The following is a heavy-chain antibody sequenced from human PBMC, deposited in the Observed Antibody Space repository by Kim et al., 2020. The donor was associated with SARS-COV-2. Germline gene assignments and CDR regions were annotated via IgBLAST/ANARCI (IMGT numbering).Heavy chain of an antibody. D-gene: IGHD1-7*01. V-gene: IGHV3-23*01. Sequence: GGSLRLSCAASGFTFSSYAMSWVRQAPGKGLEWVSAISGSGGNTYYAYSVKGRFTISRDKSKNTLYLQMNSLRAEDTAVYYCAKPYNWNYQAPYWGQGTLVTVSS. CDR3: AKPYNWNYQAPY. CDR1: GFTFSSYA. J-gene: IGHJ4*02. CDR2: ISGSGGNT.